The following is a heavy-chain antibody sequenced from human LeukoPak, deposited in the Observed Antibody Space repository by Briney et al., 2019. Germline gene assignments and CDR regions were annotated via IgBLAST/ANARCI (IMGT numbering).Heavy chain of an antibody. CDR3: ATGVSRELYYYYGMDV. CDR2: IYYSGST. D-gene: IGHD2-8*01. V-gene: IGHV4-39*01. J-gene: IGHJ6*02. Sequence: SETLSLTCTVTGGSISSSSYYWGWIRQPPGKGLEWIGSIYYSGSTYYNPSLKSRVTISVDTSKNQFSLKLSSVTAADTAVYYCATGVSRELYYYYGMDVWGQGTTVTVSS. CDR1: GGSISSSSYY.